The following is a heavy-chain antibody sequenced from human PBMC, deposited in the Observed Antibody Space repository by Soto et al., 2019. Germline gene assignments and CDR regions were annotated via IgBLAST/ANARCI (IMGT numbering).Heavy chain of an antibody. D-gene: IGHD2-21*02. CDR2: IDLDIGDT. V-gene: IGHV1-2*02. CDR1: GHTFTGHH. Sequence: QVQMVQSGAEVKKPGASVKVSCKASGHTFTGHHMHWVRQAPGQGLEWMGLIDLDIGDTKYAQKFQGRVTSTSDTSITTPYMELRGLRSDHTAVYYCALEPTGTAGFDYWGQRTLVTVSS. CDR3: ALEPTGTAGFDY. J-gene: IGHJ4*02.